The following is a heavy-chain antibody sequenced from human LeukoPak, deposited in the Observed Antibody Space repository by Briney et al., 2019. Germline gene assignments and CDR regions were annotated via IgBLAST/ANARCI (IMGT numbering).Heavy chain of an antibody. D-gene: IGHD1-26*01. J-gene: IGHJ3*02. Sequence: PGGSLRLSCAASGFTFSSYSMNWVRQAPGKGLEWVSSISISSSYIYYADSVKGRLTISRDNAKNSLYLQMNSLRAEDTAVYYCQGDSDVMAFDIWGQGTMVTVSS. CDR3: QGDSDVMAFDI. CDR2: ISISSSYI. V-gene: IGHV3-21*01. CDR1: GFTFSSYS.